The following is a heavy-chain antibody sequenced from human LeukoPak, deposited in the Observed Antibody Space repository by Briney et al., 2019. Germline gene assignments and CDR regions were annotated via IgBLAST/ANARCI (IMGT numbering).Heavy chain of an antibody. CDR1: GYTFTSYY. V-gene: IGHV1-46*01. CDR2: INPSGGSA. CDR3: ARTMVRGVTPDY. Sequence: GASVKVSCKASGYTFTSYYMHWVRQAPGQGLEWMGIINPSGGSASYAQKFQGRVTMTRDTSTSTVYMELSSLRSEDTAVYYCARTMVRGVTPDYWGQGTLVTVSS. D-gene: IGHD3-10*01. J-gene: IGHJ4*02.